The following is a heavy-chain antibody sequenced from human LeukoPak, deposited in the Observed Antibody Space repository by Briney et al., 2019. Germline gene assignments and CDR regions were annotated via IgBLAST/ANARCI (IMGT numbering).Heavy chain of an antibody. CDR2: ISAYNGNT. J-gene: IGHJ5*02. D-gene: IGHD6-19*01. V-gene: IGHV1-18*01. CDR1: GYTFTSYG. Sequence: ASVKVSCKASGYTFTSYGISCVRQAPVQGLEWMGWISAYNGNTNYAQKLQGRVTMTTDTSTSTAYMELRSLRSDDTAVYYCARGIAVAGTGPLDPWGQGTLVTVSS. CDR3: ARGIAVAGTGPLDP.